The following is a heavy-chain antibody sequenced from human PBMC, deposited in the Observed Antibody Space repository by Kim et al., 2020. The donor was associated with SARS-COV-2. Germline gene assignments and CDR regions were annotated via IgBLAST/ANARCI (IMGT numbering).Heavy chain of an antibody. J-gene: IGHJ3*01. CDR2: IRHSGST. D-gene: IGHD3-10*01. CDR3: ARDGSLGAGTYDGFDH. CDR1: GYSISSAYY. Sequence: SETLSLTCTVSGYSISSAYYWAWVRQPPGKGLELIGSIRHSGSTYYNQSLKSRVTVYMDTSRNQFSLKLTSVTAADTAVYYCARDGSLGAGTYDGFDHWGQGTMVTVSS. V-gene: IGHV4-38-2*02.